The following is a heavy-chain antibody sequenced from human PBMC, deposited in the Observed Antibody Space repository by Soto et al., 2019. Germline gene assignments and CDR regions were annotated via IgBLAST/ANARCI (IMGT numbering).Heavy chain of an antibody. V-gene: IGHV4-39*01. D-gene: IGHD6-13*01. CDR3: TGHEGGAAADRPLDY. J-gene: IGHJ4*01. CDR2: IYYSGST. CDR1: GGSVRSSTYY. Sequence: SETLSLTCTVSGGSVRSSTYYWGWIRQSPGKGLEWIGSIYYSGSTHNNPSLKSRVTMSVDTYTNQFSLKLMSVTAADTSIFYCTGHEGGAAADRPLDYWCQGTLVTVSS.